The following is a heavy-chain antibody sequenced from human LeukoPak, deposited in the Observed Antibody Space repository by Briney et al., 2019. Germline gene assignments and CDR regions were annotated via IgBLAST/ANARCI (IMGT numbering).Heavy chain of an antibody. CDR2: INQDGSQK. CDR3: RCRWDY. Sequence: GGSLRLSCAASGFTFGSCWMNWVRQTPGKGLEWVANINQDGSQKFYVDSVKGRFTISRDNANNSLYLQMNSLRAEDPAVHYCRCRWDYWGQGTLVTVSS. D-gene: IGHD4-23*01. J-gene: IGHJ4*02. V-gene: IGHV3-7*01. CDR1: GFTFGSCW.